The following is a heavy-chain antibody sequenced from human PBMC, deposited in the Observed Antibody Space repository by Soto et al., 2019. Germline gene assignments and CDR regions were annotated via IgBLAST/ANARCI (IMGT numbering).Heavy chain of an antibody. CDR1: GSTFSSYA. J-gene: IGHJ4*02. CDR2: ISYDGSNK. CDR3: ATTYYYDSSGYYGLDY. D-gene: IGHD3-22*01. Sequence: SLRLSCAASGSTFSSYAMHWVRQAPGKGLEWVAVISYDGSNKYYADSVKGRFTISRDNSKNTLYLQMNSLRAEDTAVYYCATTYYYDSSGYYGLDYWGQGTLVTVSS. V-gene: IGHV3-30-3*01.